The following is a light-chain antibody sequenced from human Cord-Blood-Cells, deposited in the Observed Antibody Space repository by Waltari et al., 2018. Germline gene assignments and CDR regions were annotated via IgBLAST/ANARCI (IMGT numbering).Light chain of an antibody. Sequence: QSALTQPASVSGSPGQSITISCTGTSSDVGCYNYVSWYQPHPGKAPKLMIYEVSNRPSGVSNRFSGSKSGNTASLTISGLQAEDEADYYCSSYTSSSTLVFGTGTKVTVL. CDR1: SSDVGCYNY. V-gene: IGLV2-14*01. CDR3: SSYTSSSTLV. CDR2: EVS. J-gene: IGLJ1*01.